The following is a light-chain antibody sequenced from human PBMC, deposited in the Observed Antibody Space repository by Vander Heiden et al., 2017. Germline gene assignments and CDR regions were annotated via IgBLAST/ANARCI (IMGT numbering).Light chain of an antibody. CDR1: SSNIGSNA. CDR3: AAWDDSLTGLV. J-gene: IGLJ2*01. Sequence: QSVLTQPPSTSGTPRQRVTISCSGSSSNIGSNAVNWYQQLPGAAPRLLIYNNDQRPSGVLDRFSGSKSGTSASLSVSGLRSEDEADYYCAAWDDSLTGLVFGGGTKLTVL. V-gene: IGLV1-44*01. CDR2: NND.